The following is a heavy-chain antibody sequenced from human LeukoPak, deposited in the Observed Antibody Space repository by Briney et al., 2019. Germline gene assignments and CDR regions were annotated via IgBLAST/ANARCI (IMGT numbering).Heavy chain of an antibody. CDR1: GFTFSSYG. V-gene: IGHV3-30*02. Sequence: GGSLRLSCAASGFTFSSYGMHWVRQAPGKGLEWVAFIRYDGSNKYYADSVKGRFTIPRDNSKNTLYLQMNSLRAEDTAVYYCAKINYDSSGYRYFDYWGQGTLVTVSS. J-gene: IGHJ4*02. CDR2: IRYDGSNK. CDR3: AKINYDSSGYRYFDY. D-gene: IGHD3-22*01.